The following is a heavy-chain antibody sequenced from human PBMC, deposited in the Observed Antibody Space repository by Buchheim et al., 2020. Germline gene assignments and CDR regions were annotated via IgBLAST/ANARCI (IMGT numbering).Heavy chain of an antibody. D-gene: IGHD1-26*01. J-gene: IGHJ4*02. CDR2: ISGSGGST. CDR3: AKEWSIRVGARGRESRGLDY. Sequence: EVQLLESGGGLVQPGGSLRLFCAASGFTFSSYAMSWVRQAPGKGLEWVSAISGSGGSTYYADSVKGRFTISRDNSKNTLYLQMNSLRAEDTAVYYCAKEWSIRVGARGRESRGLDYWGQGTL. CDR1: GFTFSSYA. V-gene: IGHV3-23*01.